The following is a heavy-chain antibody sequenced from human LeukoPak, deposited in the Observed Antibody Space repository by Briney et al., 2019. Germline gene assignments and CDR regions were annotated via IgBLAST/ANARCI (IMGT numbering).Heavy chain of an antibody. D-gene: IGHD2-15*01. CDR3: ARGGPTAAAGY. J-gene: IGHJ4*02. Sequence: EGSLRLSCAASGFTFSSYWMSWVRQAPGKGLEWVANIKQDGSEKYYVDSVKGRFTISRDNAKNSLYLQMNSLRAEDTAVYYCARGGPTAAAGYWGQGTLVTVSS. CDR1: GFTFSSYW. V-gene: IGHV3-7*01. CDR2: IKQDGSEK.